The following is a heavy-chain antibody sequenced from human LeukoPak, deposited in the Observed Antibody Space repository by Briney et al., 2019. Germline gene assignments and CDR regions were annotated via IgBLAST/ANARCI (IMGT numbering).Heavy chain of an antibody. CDR1: GGXISGDH. V-gene: IGHV4-59*08. CDR2: VYSSGNT. J-gene: IGHJ3*02. CDR3: ARRNDFGI. Sequence: PSETLSLTCTVSGGXISGDHCNWIRQPPGKGLEWIGYVYSSGNTNYNPSLKSRVTISIDTSKNQFSLKLSSVTAADTAVYYCARRNDFGIWGQGTMVTVSS.